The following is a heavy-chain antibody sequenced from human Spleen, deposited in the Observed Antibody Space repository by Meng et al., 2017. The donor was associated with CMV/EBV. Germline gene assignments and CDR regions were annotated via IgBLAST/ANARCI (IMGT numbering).Heavy chain of an antibody. V-gene: IGHV4-39*07. D-gene: IGHD5-24*01. CDR1: GGSISSSSYY. J-gene: IGHJ4*02. CDR3: ARFGARRWLQLTRFDY. CDR2: IYYSGST. Sequence: SETLSLTCIVSGGSISSSSYYWGWIRQPPGKGLEWIGSIYYSGSTYYNPSLKSRVTISVDTSKNQFSLKLSSVTAADTAVYYCARFGARRWLQLTRFDYWGQGTLVTVSS.